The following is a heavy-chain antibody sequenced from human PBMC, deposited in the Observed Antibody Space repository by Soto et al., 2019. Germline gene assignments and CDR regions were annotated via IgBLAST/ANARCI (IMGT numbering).Heavy chain of an antibody. CDR3: TRDAGGSYVSWFHP. CDR2: ISSGAAYI. CDR1: TFSLYS. V-gene: IGHV3-21*01. Sequence: EVQVVESGGGLVKPGGSLTLSCNFTFSLYSMNWVRQAPGKGLEWVASISSGAAYIKYADSVQGRFTISRDNAKSSVSLQMSSLRVEDTAVYFCTRDAGGSYVSWFHPWGQGTQVTVSA. J-gene: IGHJ5*02. D-gene: IGHD1-26*01.